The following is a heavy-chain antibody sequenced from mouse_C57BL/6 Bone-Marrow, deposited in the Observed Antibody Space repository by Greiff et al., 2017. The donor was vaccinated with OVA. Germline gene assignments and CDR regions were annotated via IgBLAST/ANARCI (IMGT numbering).Heavy chain of an antibody. V-gene: IGHV5-4*03. CDR1: GFTFSSYA. J-gene: IGHJ2*01. CDR2: ISDGGSYT. CDR3: ARVPYSNFLDY. D-gene: IGHD2-5*01. Sequence: EVKLVESGGGLVKPGGSLKLSCAASGFTFSSYAMSWVRQTPEKRLEWVATISDGGSYTYYPDNVKGRFTISRDNAKNNLYLQMSHLKSEDTAMYYCARVPYSNFLDYWGQGTTLTVSS.